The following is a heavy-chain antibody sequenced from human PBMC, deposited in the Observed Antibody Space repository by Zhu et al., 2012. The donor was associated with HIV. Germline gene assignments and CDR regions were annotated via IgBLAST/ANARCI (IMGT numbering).Heavy chain of an antibody. CDR3: ARDRYTYGFSSCDY. CDR2: ISWDGGTT. V-gene: IGHV3-43*01. D-gene: IGHD5-18*01. Sequence: EVQLVESGGVVVQPGGSLRLSCAASGFTFDDYTMHWVRQAPGKGLEWVSLISWDGGTTYYADSVKGRFTISRYNSKNSLYLQMNSLRTEDTALYYCARDRYTYGFSSCDYWGQGTLVTVSS. J-gene: IGHJ4*02. CDR1: GFTFDDYT.